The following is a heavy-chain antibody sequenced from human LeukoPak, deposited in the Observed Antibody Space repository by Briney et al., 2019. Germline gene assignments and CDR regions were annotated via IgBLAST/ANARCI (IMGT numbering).Heavy chain of an antibody. CDR3: TISPWYTRLDA. CDR2: IKSKTDGGTT. CDR1: GLTFSNAW. V-gene: IGHV3-15*01. D-gene: IGHD2-2*02. J-gene: IGHJ6*02. Sequence: GGSLRLSCAASGLTFSNAWMSWVRQAPGKGLEWVGRIKSKTDGGTTDYAAPVKGRFTISRDDSKNTLYLQMNSLKTEDTAVNYGTISPWYTRLDAWGQGTTVTVSS.